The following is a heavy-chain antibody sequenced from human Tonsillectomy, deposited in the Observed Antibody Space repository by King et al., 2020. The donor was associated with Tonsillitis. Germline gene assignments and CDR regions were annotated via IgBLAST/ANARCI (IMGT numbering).Heavy chain of an antibody. V-gene: IGHV5-51*01. CDR1: GYSFTSYW. Sequence: VQLVESGAEVKKPGESLKISCKGSGYSFTSYWIGWVRQMPGKGLEWMGIIYPGDSDTRYSPSFQGQVTISADKSISTAYLQWRSLKATVTAMYYCARLDCSGGSRPGGFDYWGQGTLVTVSS. CDR3: ARLDCSGGSRPGGFDY. CDR2: IYPGDSDT. D-gene: IGHD2-15*01. J-gene: IGHJ4*02.